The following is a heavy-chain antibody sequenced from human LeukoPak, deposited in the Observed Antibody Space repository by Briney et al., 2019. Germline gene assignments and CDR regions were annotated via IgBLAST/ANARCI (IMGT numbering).Heavy chain of an antibody. V-gene: IGHV4-4*02. CDR2: IYHSGST. Sequence: SETLSLTCAVSGGSISSSNWWSWVRPPPGKGLEWIGEIYHSGSTNYNPSLKSRVTISVDTSKNQFSLKLSSVTAADTAVYYCARGRSITMVRGYYYYMDVWGKGTTVTVSS. CDR3: ARGRSITMVRGYYYYMDV. J-gene: IGHJ6*03. CDR1: GGSISSSNW. D-gene: IGHD3-10*01.